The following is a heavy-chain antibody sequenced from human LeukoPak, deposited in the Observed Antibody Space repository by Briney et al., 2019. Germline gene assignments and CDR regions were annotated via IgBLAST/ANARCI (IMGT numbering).Heavy chain of an antibody. Sequence: ASVKVSCKASGYTFTSYDINWVRQAAGQGLEWMGWMNPNSGNTNYAQKLQGRVTMTTDTSTSTAYMELRSLRSDDTAVYYRARATPTISNWFDPWGQGTLVTVSS. CDR3: ARATPTISNWFDP. J-gene: IGHJ5*02. CDR2: MNPNSGNT. CDR1: GYTFTSYD. V-gene: IGHV1-18*01. D-gene: IGHD5-12*01.